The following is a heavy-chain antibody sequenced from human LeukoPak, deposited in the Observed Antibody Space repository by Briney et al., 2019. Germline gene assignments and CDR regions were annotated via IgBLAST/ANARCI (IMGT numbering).Heavy chain of an antibody. J-gene: IGHJ4*02. D-gene: IGHD6-13*01. CDR2: MNPNSGNT. V-gene: IGHV1-8*03. Sequence: ASVKVSCKASGYTFTSYDINWVRQATGQGLEWMGWMNPNSGNTGYAQKFQGRVTITRNTSISTAYMELSSLRSEDTAVYYCARQGYGSSWYVVFDYWGQGTLVTVSS. CDR1: GYTFTSYD. CDR3: ARQGYGSSWYVVFDY.